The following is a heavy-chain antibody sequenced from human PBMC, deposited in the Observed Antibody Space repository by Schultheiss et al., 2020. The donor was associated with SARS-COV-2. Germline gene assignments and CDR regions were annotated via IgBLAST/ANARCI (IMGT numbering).Heavy chain of an antibody. CDR1: GFTFSSYS. CDR3: AREGRIQLWLPVTSGVPRVDYYYYMDV. D-gene: IGHD5-18*01. J-gene: IGHJ6*03. V-gene: IGHV3-21*05. Sequence: GGSLRLSCAASGFTFSSYSMNWVRQAPGKGLEWVSYISSSSSYTNYADSVKGRFTISRDNAKNSLYLQMNSLRAEDTAVYYCAREGRIQLWLPVTSGVPRVDYYYYMDVWGKGTTVTVSS. CDR2: ISSSSSYT.